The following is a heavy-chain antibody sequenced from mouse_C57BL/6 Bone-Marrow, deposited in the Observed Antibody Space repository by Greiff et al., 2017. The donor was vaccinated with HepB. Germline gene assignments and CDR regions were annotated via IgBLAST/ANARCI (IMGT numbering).Heavy chain of an antibody. CDR1: GYTFTDSN. Sequence: VQLQQSGPELVKPGASVKIPCKASGYTFTDSNMDWVKQSHGKSLEWIGDINPNNGGTIYNQKFKGKATLTVDKSSSTAYMELRSLTSEDTAVYYCARRGDGYYFYAMDYWGQGTSVTVSS. V-gene: IGHV1-18*01. CDR2: INPNNGGT. D-gene: IGHD2-3*01. J-gene: IGHJ4*01. CDR3: ARRGDGYYFYAMDY.